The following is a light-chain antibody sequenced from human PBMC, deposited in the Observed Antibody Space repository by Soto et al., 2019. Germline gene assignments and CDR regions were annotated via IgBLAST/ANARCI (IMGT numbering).Light chain of an antibody. Sequence: EFVLTQSPGKLSLSPGERATLSCRASHSISRGFLAWYQQKPGQAPRLLIYGTSNRGTAIPDRFSGSGSGTDFTLTISRLEHEDCAVYYCQQFGSSPPLTFGGGTKVEIK. CDR3: QQFGSSPPLT. V-gene: IGKV3-20*01. CDR1: HSISRGF. CDR2: GTS. J-gene: IGKJ4*01.